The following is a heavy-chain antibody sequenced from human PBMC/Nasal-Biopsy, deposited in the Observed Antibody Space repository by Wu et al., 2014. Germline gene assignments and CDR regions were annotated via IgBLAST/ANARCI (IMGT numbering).Heavy chain of an antibody. CDR3: ARQLIGVGVVGGWLDS. CDR2: IYYSGDT. CDR1: GGSINNDNYF. D-gene: IGHD2-15*01. V-gene: IGHV4-39*01. J-gene: IGHJ5*01. Sequence: LSLTCTVSGGSINNDNYFWGWVRQSPGKGLEWIGSIYYSGDTYYNPSLKSRVAISIDASKNQFSLTLSSVTAADTAVYYCARQLIGVGVVGGWLDSWGQGNLVIVSS.